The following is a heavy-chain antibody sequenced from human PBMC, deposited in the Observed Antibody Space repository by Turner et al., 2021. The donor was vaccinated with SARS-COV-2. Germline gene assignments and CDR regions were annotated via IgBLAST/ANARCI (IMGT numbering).Heavy chain of an antibody. D-gene: IGHD2-8*01. CDR2: FDPEDGET. J-gene: IGHJ5*02. CDR3: ATAPPYCTNGVCPNWFDP. CDR1: GYTLIELS. V-gene: IGHV1-24*01. Sequence: QVQLVQSGAAAKKPWASVKVSCKVSGYTLIELSMHWVRQAPGKGVEGMGGFDPEDGETIYAQKFQGRFTKTEDTSTDTAYMELSSLRSEDTAVYYCATAPPYCTNGVCPNWFDPWGQGTLVTVSS.